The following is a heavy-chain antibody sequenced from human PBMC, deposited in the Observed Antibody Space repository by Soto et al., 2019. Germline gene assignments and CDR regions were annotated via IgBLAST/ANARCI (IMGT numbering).Heavy chain of an antibody. J-gene: IGHJ4*02. CDR3: AKGSSAVYCFDY. CDR1: GFTFSSYA. D-gene: IGHD2-15*01. V-gene: IGHV3-23*01. Sequence: EVQLLESGGGLVQPGGSLRLSCAASGFTFSSYAMSWVRQAPGKGLEWVSAISASGGSTYYADSVKGRFTIYRDSSKNTVFLQINSLRADDTAVYYCAKGSSAVYCFDYWGQGTLVTVSS. CDR2: ISASGGST.